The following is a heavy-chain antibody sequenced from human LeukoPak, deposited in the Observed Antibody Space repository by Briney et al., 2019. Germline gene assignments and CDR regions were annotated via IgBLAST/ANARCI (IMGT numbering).Heavy chain of an antibody. V-gene: IGHV3-74*01. CDR3: ANINIGDS. CDR2: INPDGRST. CDR1: GFTFSRYW. Sequence: TGGSLRLSCAASGFTFSRYWMHWVRHAPGKGLVWVSHINPDGRSTTYADSVKGRFTISRDNAQNTLYLQMNSLRAEDTAVYYCANINIGDSWGQGTLVTVSS. J-gene: IGHJ4*02.